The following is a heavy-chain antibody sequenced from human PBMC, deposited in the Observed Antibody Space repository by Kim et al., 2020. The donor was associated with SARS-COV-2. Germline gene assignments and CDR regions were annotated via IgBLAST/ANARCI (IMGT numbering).Heavy chain of an antibody. CDR3: TTVRGYFDY. Sequence: GTTTDAAPVKGKSTTSRDDSKNTMYMQMNSLKTEDTAVYYCTTVRGYFDYWGQGTLVTVSS. CDR2: GTT. V-gene: IGHV3-15*06. J-gene: IGHJ4*02.